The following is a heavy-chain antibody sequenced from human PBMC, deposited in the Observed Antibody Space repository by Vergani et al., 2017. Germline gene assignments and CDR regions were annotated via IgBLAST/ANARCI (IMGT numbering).Heavy chain of an antibody. Sequence: EVQLVESGGGLVQPGGSLRLSCAASGFTFSSYWMSWVRQAPGKGLEWVANIKQDGSEKYYVDSVKGRFTISVDNAKNSLYLKMNSLRAEDRAVYYCASKRNILGWFDPWGQGTLVTVSS. J-gene: IGHJ5*02. V-gene: IGHV3-7*02. CDR3: ASKRNILGWFDP. D-gene: IGHD5-12*01. CDR2: IKQDGSEK. CDR1: GFTFSSYW.